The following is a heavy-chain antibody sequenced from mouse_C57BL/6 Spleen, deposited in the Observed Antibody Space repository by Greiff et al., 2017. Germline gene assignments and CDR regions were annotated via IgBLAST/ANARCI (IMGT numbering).Heavy chain of an antibody. V-gene: IGHV1-39*01. CDR1: GYSFTDYN. CDR2: ITPNYGTT. J-gene: IGHJ3*01. D-gene: IGHD2-4*01. CDR3: ARGDIYDYDAGFAY. Sequence: EVKLLESGPELVKPGASVKISCKASGYSFTDYNMNWVKQSNGKSLEWIGVITPNYGTTSYNQKFKGKATLTVDQSSSTAYMQLNSLTSEDSAVYYCARGDIYDYDAGFAYWGQGTLVTVSA.